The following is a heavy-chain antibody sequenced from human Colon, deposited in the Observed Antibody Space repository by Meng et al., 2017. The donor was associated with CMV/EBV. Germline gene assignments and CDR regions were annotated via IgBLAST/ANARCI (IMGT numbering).Heavy chain of an antibody. CDR3: ASSPRISIFGVDRGGMDV. Sequence: GESLKISCAASGFIFRSYTMIWVRQAPGKGLEWVSSINNRGGNIYYADSVRGRFTISRDNAKKSLYLQMNSLRAEDTAVYYCASSPRISIFGVDRGGMDVWGQGTTVTVSS. V-gene: IGHV3-21*01. CDR1: GFIFRSYT. D-gene: IGHD3-3*01. CDR2: INNRGGNI. J-gene: IGHJ6*02.